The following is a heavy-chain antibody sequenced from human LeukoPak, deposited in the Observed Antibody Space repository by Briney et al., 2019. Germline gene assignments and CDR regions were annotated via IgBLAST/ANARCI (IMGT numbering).Heavy chain of an antibody. CDR2: IYYSGST. D-gene: IGHD1-14*01. V-gene: IGHV4-39*07. Sequence: SETLSLTCTVSGGSISSSSYYWGWIRQPPGKGLEWIGSIYYSGSTYYNPSLKSRVTISVDTSKNQFSLKLSSVTAADTAVYYRARDNHYYYYMDVWGKGTTVTVSS. CDR3: ARDNHYYYYMDV. J-gene: IGHJ6*03. CDR1: GGSISSSSYY.